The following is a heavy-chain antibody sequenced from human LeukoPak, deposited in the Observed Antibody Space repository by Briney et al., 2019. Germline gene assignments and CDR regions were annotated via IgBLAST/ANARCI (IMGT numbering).Heavy chain of an antibody. Sequence: SETLSLTYTVSGGSISSGGYYWSWIRQHPGKGLEWIGYIYYSGSTYYNPSLKSRVTISVDTSKNQFSLKLSSVTAADTAVYYCAKWTRTTLFRGDRARFDFRGQGTLVTVSS. CDR1: GGSISSGGYY. D-gene: IGHD3-10*01. CDR3: AKWTRTTLFRGDRARFDF. V-gene: IGHV4-31*03. J-gene: IGHJ4*02. CDR2: IYYSGST.